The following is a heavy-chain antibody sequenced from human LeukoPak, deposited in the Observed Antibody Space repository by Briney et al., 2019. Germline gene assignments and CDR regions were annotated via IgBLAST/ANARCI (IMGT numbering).Heavy chain of an antibody. J-gene: IGHJ4*02. V-gene: IGHV3-21*01. CDR1: GFTFSDYT. Sequence: GGSLRLSCAASGFTFSDYTLNWVRQPPGKGLEWVSSTTGDSNYIYYADSVKGRFTVSRDNAKNSLYLHINSLRAEDTAVYYCARVQGSPYWGQGTLVTVSS. CDR2: TTGDSNYI. CDR3: ARVQGSPY.